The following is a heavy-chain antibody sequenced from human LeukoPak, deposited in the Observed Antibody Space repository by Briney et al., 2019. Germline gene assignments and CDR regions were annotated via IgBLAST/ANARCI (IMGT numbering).Heavy chain of an antibody. D-gene: IGHD1-14*01. CDR1: GFTFSSYP. CDR2: ISDTT. J-gene: IGHJ4*02. CDR3: ANIKNDY. Sequence: SGGSLILSCAASGFTFSSYPMSWVRQTPGKGLEWVSSISDTTYYAESVKGRFTISRDNSKNTLYLQMSSLRAEDTAVYYCANIKNDYWGQGTLVTVSS. V-gene: IGHV3-23*01.